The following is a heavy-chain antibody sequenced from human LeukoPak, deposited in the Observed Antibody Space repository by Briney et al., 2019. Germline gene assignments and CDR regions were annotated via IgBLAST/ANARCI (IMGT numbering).Heavy chain of an antibody. CDR1: GGSISSSNW. Sequence: SETLSLTCAVSGGSISSSNWWSWVRQPPGKGLEWIGEIYHSGSTNYNPSLKSRVTISVDTSKNQFSLKLSSVTAADTAVYYCARGVTMIVVVITNYFDYWGQGTLVTVSS. CDR2: IYHSGST. CDR3: ARGVTMIVVVITNYFDY. D-gene: IGHD3-22*01. J-gene: IGHJ4*02. V-gene: IGHV4-4*02.